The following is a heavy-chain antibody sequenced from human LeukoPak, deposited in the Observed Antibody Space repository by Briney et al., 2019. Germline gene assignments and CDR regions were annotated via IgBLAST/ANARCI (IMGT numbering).Heavy chain of an antibody. CDR1: EFTFSDYA. CDR2: SLFDGSNK. J-gene: IGHJ4*02. CDR3: AREWTYSSGWSASGY. Sequence: GRSLRLSCAASEFTFSDYAMHWVRQAPGKGLEWVALSLFDGSNKNYADSVKGRFTISRDNSKNTLYLQMNSLRAEDTGLYYCAREWTYSSGWSASGYWGQGTLVTVSS. V-gene: IGHV3-30-3*01. D-gene: IGHD6-19*01.